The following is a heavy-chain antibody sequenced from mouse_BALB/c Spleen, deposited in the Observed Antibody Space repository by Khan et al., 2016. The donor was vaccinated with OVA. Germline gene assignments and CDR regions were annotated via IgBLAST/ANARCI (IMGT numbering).Heavy chain of an antibody. J-gene: IGHJ3*01. D-gene: IGHD4-1*01. CDR1: GFTFSNYG. CDR2: INSDGTYT. CDR3: ASRLTGSFAY. V-gene: IGHV5-6*01. Sequence: EVELVESGGDLVKPGGSLKLSCAASGFTFSNYGMSWVRQIPDKRLEWVATINSDGTYTYYPDSVKGRFTISRNNAKNTLYLEMSSLKSEDTAMYYCASRLTGSFAYWGQGTLVTVSA.